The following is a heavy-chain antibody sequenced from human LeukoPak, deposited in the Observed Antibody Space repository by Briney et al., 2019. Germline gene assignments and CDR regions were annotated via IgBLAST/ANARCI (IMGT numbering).Heavy chain of an antibody. V-gene: IGHV3-21*01. CDR3: AREDLRSSGFDS. Sequence: GGSLRLSCAASGFTFSSHSMNWVRQGPGKGLEWVSSISSSSSFLYYADSVKGRFTISRDNAKNSLYLQMNSPRVEDTAVYYCAREDLRSSGFDSWGQGALVTVSS. D-gene: IGHD6-6*01. J-gene: IGHJ4*02. CDR1: GFTFSSHS. CDR2: ISSSSSFL.